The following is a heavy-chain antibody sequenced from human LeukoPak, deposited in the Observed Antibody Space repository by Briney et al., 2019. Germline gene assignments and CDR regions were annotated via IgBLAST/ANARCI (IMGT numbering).Heavy chain of an antibody. CDR2: IRYDGSDK. CDR3: ARAYSVRYGLGYYYIDV. Sequence: GGSLRLSCAASGFTFSNYGMHWVRQAPGKGLEWVAFIRYDGSDKHYAESVKGRFTISRDNSKNTLYLEMNSLRAEDTAVYYCARAYSVRYGLGYYYIDVWGKGTTVTVSS. V-gene: IGHV3-30*02. D-gene: IGHD5/OR15-5a*01. CDR1: GFTFSNYG. J-gene: IGHJ6*03.